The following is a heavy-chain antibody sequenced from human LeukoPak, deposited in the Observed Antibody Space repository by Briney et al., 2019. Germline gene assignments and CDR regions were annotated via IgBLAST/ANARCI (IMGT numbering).Heavy chain of an antibody. J-gene: IGHJ3*02. CDR3: ARDNGRDNGSYLNAFDI. CDR2: IYYSGST. V-gene: IGHV4-59*01. D-gene: IGHD1-26*01. CDR1: GGSISTYY. Sequence: SETLSLTCTGSGGSISTYYWSWIRQPPGKGLEWIGYIYYSGSTDCNPSLKSRVTISVDTSKNQFSLKLSSVTAADTAVYYCARDNGRDNGSYLNAFDIWGQGTTVTVSS.